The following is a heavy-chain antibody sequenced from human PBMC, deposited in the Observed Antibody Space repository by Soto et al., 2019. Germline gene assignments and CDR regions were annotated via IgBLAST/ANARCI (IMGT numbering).Heavy chain of an antibody. CDR2: IYYSGST. CDR1: GGSISSYY. Sequence: QVQLQASGPGLVKPSETLSLTCTVSGGSISSYYWSWIRQPPGKGLEWIGYIYYSGSTNYNPSLKSRVTISVDTAKNQFSLKLSSVTAADTAVYYCARDGSSGSDIWGQGTMVTVSS. CDR3: ARDGSSGSDI. J-gene: IGHJ3*02. V-gene: IGHV4-59*01. D-gene: IGHD6-19*01.